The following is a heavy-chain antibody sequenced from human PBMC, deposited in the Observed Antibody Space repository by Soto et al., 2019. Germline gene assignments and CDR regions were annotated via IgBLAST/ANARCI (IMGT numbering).Heavy chain of an antibody. CDR1: SGSISSSNW. CDR2: IYHSGST. CDR3: AITSRSYYDILTGYIF. J-gene: IGHJ4*02. Sequence: QVQLQESGPGLVKPSGTLSLTCAVSSGSISSSNWWSWVRQPPGKGLEWIGEIYHSGSTNYNPSLKSRVTISVDKSKNQFSLKLSSVTAADTAVYYCAITSRSYYDILTGYIFWGQGTLVTVSS. D-gene: IGHD3-9*01. V-gene: IGHV4-4*02.